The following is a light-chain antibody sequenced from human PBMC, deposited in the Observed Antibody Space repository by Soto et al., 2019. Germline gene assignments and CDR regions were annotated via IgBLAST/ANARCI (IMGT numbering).Light chain of an antibody. J-gene: IGKJ5*01. V-gene: IGKV3-11*01. Sequence: IVLTHSPSTLSLSPLERATLSCMASQSVSKPLAWYQQKPGQAPRLLIYDASNRATGIPARFSGSGSGTDFTLTVNSLQAEDFATYYCQQGYSSPATFGQGTRLENK. CDR2: DAS. CDR3: QQGYSSPAT. CDR1: QSVSKP.